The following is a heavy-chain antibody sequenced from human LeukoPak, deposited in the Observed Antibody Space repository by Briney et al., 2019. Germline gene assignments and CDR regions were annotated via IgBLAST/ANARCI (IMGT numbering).Heavy chain of an antibody. Sequence: ASVKVSCKASGYTFTGYYMHWVRQAPGQGLEWMGWINPNSGGTNYAQKFQGRVTMTRDTSISTAYMELSRPRSDDTAVYYCARGSFWSGYYRPDYWGQGTLVTVSS. J-gene: IGHJ4*02. V-gene: IGHV1-2*02. CDR1: GYTFTGYY. D-gene: IGHD3-3*01. CDR3: ARGSFWSGYYRPDY. CDR2: INPNSGGT.